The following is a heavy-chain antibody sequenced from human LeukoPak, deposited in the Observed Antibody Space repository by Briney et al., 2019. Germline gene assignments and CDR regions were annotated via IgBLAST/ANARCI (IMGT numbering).Heavy chain of an antibody. D-gene: IGHD5-12*01. J-gene: IGHJ4*02. Sequence: GASVKVSCKAFGYTFTSYYMHWVRQAPGQGLEWMGIINPSGGSTSYAQKFQGRVTMTRDTSTSTVYMELSSLRSEDTAVYYCAASGYDLERYDYWGQGTLVTVSS. V-gene: IGHV1-46*03. CDR3: AASGYDLERYDY. CDR2: INPSGGST. CDR1: GYTFTSYY.